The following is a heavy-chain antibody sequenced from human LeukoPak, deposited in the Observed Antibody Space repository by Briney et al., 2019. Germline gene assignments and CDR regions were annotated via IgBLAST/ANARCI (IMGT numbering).Heavy chain of an antibody. CDR1: GGSISSGTYY. D-gene: IGHD5-24*01. CDR2: IYTSGST. J-gene: IGHJ4*02. CDR3: AREVREGSSSL. V-gene: IGHV4-61*02. Sequence: PSETLSLTCTVSGGSISSGTYYWSWIRQPAGKGLEWVGLIYTSGSTNYNPSLKSRVTISIDTSKNQFSLKLSSVTAADTAVYYCAREVREGSSSLWGQGTLVTVSS.